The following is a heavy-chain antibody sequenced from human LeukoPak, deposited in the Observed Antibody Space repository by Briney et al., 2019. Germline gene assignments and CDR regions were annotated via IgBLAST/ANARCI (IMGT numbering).Heavy chain of an antibody. CDR1: GFTFSSYT. D-gene: IGHD3-10*01. CDR2: ISYDGSNK. V-gene: IGHV3-30*04. Sequence: GGSLRLSCAASGFTFSSYTMHWVRQAPGKGLEWVAVISYDGSNKHYADSVKGRFTISRGNSNNTLYLQMNSLRVEDTAVYYCARAGPPRLWFGELLVWGQGTLVSVSS. CDR3: ARAGPPRLWFGELLV. J-gene: IGHJ4*02.